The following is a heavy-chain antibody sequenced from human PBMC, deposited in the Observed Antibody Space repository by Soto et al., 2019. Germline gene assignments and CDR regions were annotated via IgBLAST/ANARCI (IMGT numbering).Heavy chain of an antibody. V-gene: IGHV3-7*05. CDR2: IKQEGSEK. CDR1: GFALSNYW. Sequence: EVQLVESGGGLVQPGESLRLSCVASGFALSNYWINWVRQAPGKGLEGVANIKQEGSEKNYVDSGKGRFTISRDNARNSVYLQMKSLRAEDTAAYYCATETSTWGCWGQGTLVTVSS. J-gene: IGHJ4*02. D-gene: IGHD7-27*01. CDR3: ATETSTWGC.